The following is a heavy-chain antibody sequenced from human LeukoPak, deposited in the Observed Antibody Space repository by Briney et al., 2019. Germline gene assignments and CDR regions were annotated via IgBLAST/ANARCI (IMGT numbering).Heavy chain of an antibody. D-gene: IGHD3-9*01. V-gene: IGHV3-21*01. CDR2: ISSSSSYI. Sequence: GGSLRLSCAASGFTFSSYSMNWVRQAPGKGLEWVSSISSSSSYIYYADSVKGRFTISRDNAKNSLYLQINSLRAEDTAVYYCARDRAITYYDILTGEPDAFDIWGQGTMVTVSS. CDR3: ARDRAITYYDILTGEPDAFDI. CDR1: GFTFSSYS. J-gene: IGHJ3*02.